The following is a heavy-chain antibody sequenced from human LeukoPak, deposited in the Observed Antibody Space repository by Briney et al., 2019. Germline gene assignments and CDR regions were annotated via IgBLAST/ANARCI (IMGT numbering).Heavy chain of an antibody. CDR3: ARDGGGYYDSRAPDAFDI. CDR2: ISSSSSTI. D-gene: IGHD3-22*01. J-gene: IGHJ3*02. CDR1: GFTFSSYS. Sequence: GGSLRLSCAASGFTFSSYSMNWVRQAPGKGLEWVSYISSSSSTIYYADSVKGRFTISRDNAKNSLYLQMNSLRAEDTAVYYCARDGGGYYDSRAPDAFDIWGQGTMVTVSS. V-gene: IGHV3-48*01.